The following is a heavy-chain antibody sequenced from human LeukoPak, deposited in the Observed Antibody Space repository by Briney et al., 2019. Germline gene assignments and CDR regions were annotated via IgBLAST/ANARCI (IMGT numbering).Heavy chain of an antibody. CDR3: AREGDSSGYSFDY. V-gene: IGHV3-7*01. D-gene: IGHD3-22*01. J-gene: IGHJ4*02. CDR1: GFTFSSYG. Sequence: GGSLRLSCAASGFTFSSYGMSWVRQAPGKGLEWVANIKQDGSEKYYVDSVKGRFTISRDNAKNSLYLQMNSLRAEDTAVYYCAREGDSSGYSFDYWGQGTLVTVSS. CDR2: IKQDGSEK.